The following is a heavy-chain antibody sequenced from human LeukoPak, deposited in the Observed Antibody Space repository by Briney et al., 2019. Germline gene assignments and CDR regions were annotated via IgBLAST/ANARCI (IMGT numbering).Heavy chain of an antibody. CDR1: GYTLTELS. CDR3: ATDLLAAAGRGGFDP. J-gene: IGHJ5*02. Sequence: ASVKVSCKVSGYTLTELSMHWVRQAPGKGLEWVGGFDPEDGETIYAQKFQGRVTMTEDTSTDTAYMELSSLRSEDTAVYYCATDLLAAAGRGGFDPWGQGTLVTVSS. D-gene: IGHD6-13*01. CDR2: FDPEDGET. V-gene: IGHV1-24*01.